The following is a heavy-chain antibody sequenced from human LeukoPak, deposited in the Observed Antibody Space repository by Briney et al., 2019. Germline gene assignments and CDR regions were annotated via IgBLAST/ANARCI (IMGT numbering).Heavy chain of an antibody. J-gene: IGHJ4*02. CDR3: ARMLKLPPYYFDY. CDR2: ISSSGSTI. Sequence: GGSLRLSCAASGFTFSDYYMSWIRQAPGKGLEWVSYISSSGSTIYYADSVKGRFTISRDNAKNSLYLQMNSLRAEDTAVYYCARMLKLPPYYFDYWGQGTLVTVSS. CDR1: GFTFSDYY. D-gene: IGHD5-24*01. V-gene: IGHV3-11*04.